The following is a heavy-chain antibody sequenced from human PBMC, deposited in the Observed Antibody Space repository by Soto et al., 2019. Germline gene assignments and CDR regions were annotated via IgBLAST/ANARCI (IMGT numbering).Heavy chain of an antibody. CDR3: ARDPGFRSDY. D-gene: IGHD3-9*01. Sequence: QVQLVQSGAEVKKPGASVKVSCKASGYTFTSYGITWVRQAPGQGLEWMGWISAYNGNTNYAQKLQGRVTMTTDTATSPASMELRSLGSDATAVYYSARDPGFRSDYWGQGTLVTVSS. CDR2: ISAYNGNT. J-gene: IGHJ4*02. CDR1: GYTFTSYG. V-gene: IGHV1-18*01.